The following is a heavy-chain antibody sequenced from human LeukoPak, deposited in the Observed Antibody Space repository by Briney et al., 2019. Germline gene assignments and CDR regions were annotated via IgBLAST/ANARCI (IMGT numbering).Heavy chain of an antibody. CDR2: ISGSGSST. D-gene: IGHD1-26*01. Sequence: GGSLRLSCVASGFIFNNYAMTWVRQAPGKGLEWVASISGSGSSTYYADFVKGRFTISRDKSKNTLYLQMNSLRAEDTAVYYCAKERAPSRIVGARWGSFDYWGQGTLVTVSS. V-gene: IGHV3-23*01. J-gene: IGHJ4*02. CDR1: GFIFNNYA. CDR3: AKERAPSRIVGARWGSFDY.